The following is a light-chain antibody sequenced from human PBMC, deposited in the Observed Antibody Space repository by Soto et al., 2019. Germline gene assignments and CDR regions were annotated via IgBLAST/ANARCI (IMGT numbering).Light chain of an antibody. CDR1: QSVGSNY. V-gene: IGKV3-20*01. Sequence: EIVLTQSPGTLSLSPGERATLSCRASQSVGSNYLAWYQQKPGQAPRVLIFAASSRASGIPDRFSGSGSGSDFTLIISRLEPEDSAVYYCHQYGTSPWTFGQGTKVVIK. J-gene: IGKJ1*01. CDR3: HQYGTSPWT. CDR2: AAS.